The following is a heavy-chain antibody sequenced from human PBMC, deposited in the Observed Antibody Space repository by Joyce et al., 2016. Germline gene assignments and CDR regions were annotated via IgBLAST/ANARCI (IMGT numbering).Heavy chain of an antibody. CDR2: IYYTGSA. J-gene: IGHJ4*02. CDR1: GDSINNGGYY. V-gene: IGHV4-31*03. CDR3: ARDRKGYGMFDF. Sequence: QVQLQESGPGLVKPSQTLSLTCTVSGDSINNGGYYWSWVRQHPETGLEWIAYIYYTGSAYYSPSLRSRLTISLDTSKNQFSLKLTSVTAADMAIYYCARDRKGYGMFDFWGQGILVTVSS. D-gene: IGHD2-15*01.